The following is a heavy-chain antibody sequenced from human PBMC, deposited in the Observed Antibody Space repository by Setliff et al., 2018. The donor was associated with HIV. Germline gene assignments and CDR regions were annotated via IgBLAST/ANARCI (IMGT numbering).Heavy chain of an antibody. V-gene: IGHV3-30*02. CDR2: IRNDGSDK. D-gene: IGHD6-19*01. Sequence: GGSLRLSCAASGFTFSSYGVHWVRQAPGKALEWVAFIRNDGSDKHYVDSVKGRFTISRDNSKNTLYLQMNSLRAEDTAVYYCAMSPYSSGLFDYWGQGTLVTVSS. CDR1: GFTFSSYG. CDR3: AMSPYSSGLFDY. J-gene: IGHJ4*02.